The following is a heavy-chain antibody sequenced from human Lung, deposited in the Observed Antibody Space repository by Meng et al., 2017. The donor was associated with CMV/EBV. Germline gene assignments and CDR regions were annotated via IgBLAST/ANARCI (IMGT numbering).Heavy chain of an antibody. CDR1: GYTFTSYD. Sequence: SGYTFTSYDINWVRQATGQGLEWMGWMNPNSGNTAYAPKFQGRLTMTRNTSINTAYTDLSSLRSEDTAIYYCTRGRGSTHKGNWFDPWGQGTLVTVSS. D-gene: IGHD3-10*01. CDR2: MNPNSGNT. V-gene: IGHV1-8*01. J-gene: IGHJ5*02. CDR3: TRGRGSTHKGNWFDP.